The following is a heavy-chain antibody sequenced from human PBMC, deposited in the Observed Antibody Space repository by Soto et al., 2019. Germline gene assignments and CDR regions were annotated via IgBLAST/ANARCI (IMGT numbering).Heavy chain of an antibody. CDR2: IYYSGST. D-gene: IGHD3-16*01. CDR1: GGSISSYY. Sequence: QVQLQESGPGLVKPSETLSLTCTVSGGSISSYYWSWIRQPPGKGLEWIGYIYYSGSTNYNPSLKSRVTISVDTSKNQLSLKRSSVTAADTAVYYCARSRSSWGLYGMDVWGQGTTVTVSS. J-gene: IGHJ6*02. V-gene: IGHV4-59*01. CDR3: ARSRSSWGLYGMDV.